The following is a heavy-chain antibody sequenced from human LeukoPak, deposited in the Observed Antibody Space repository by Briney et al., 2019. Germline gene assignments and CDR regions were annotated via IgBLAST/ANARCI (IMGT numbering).Heavy chain of an antibody. Sequence: DPGGSLRLSCAASGFTFSDYYMSWIRQAPGKGLEWVSYISSSGSTIYYADSVKGRFTISRDNAKNSLYLQMNSLRAEDTAVYYCARDNYYDILTGYYSPSAFDIWGQGTMVTVSS. D-gene: IGHD3-9*01. V-gene: IGHV3-11*01. CDR3: ARDNYYDILTGYYSPSAFDI. CDR2: ISSSGSTI. J-gene: IGHJ3*02. CDR1: GFTFSDYY.